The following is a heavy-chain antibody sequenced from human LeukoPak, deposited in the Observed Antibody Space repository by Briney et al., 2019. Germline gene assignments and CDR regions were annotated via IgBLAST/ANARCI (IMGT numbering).Heavy chain of an antibody. CDR1: GFTFSSYE. D-gene: IGHD4-11*01. V-gene: IGHV3-48*03. CDR3: ARELTTVIWFDP. CDR2: ISSSGSTI. J-gene: IGHJ5*02. Sequence: PGGSLRLSCAASGFTFSSYEMNWVRQAPGKGLEWVSYISSSGSTIYYADSVKGRFTISRENDKKSLYLQMNSLRAEDTAVYYCARELTTVIWFDPWGQGTLVTVSS.